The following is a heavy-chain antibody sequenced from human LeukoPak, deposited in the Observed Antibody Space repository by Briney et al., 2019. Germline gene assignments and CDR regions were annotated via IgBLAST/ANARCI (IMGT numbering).Heavy chain of an antibody. Sequence: GGSLRLSCAASGFTFSSYSMNWVRQAPGKGLEWVSSISSSSSYIYYADSVKGRFTISRDSAKNSLYLQMNSLRAEDTAVYYCARWGLYDFWSGYYDYYYYGMDVWGQGTTVTVSS. J-gene: IGHJ6*02. D-gene: IGHD3-3*01. CDR1: GFTFSSYS. CDR2: ISSSSSYI. CDR3: ARWGLYDFWSGYYDYYYYGMDV. V-gene: IGHV3-21*01.